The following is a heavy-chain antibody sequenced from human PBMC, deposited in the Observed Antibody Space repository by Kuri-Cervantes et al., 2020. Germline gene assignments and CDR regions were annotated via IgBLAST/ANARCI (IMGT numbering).Heavy chain of an antibody. CDR1: GYTFTGYY. J-gene: IGHJ6*03. D-gene: IGHD3-9*01. CDR3: ARETYDILTGYYGNYYYYMDV. CDR2: INPNSGGT. V-gene: IGHV1-2*04. Sequence: ASVKVSCKASGYTFTGYYMNWVRQAPGQGLEWMGWINPNSGGTNYAQKFQGWVTMTRDTSISTAYMELSRLRSDDTAVYYCARETYDILTGYYGNYYYYMDVWGKGTTVTVSS.